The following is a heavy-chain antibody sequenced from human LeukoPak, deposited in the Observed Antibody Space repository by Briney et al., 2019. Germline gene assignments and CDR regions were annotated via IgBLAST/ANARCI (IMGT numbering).Heavy chain of an antibody. D-gene: IGHD6-6*01. V-gene: IGHV3-30*18. CDR3: AKDEGEGSSAFDP. CDR1: GFTFSSYA. J-gene: IGHJ5*02. Sequence: PGGSLRLSCAASGFTFSSYAMSWVRQAPGKGLEWVAVISYDGSNKYYADSVKGRFTISRDNSKNTLYLQMNSLRAEDTAVYYCAKDEGEGSSAFDPWGQGTLVTVSS. CDR2: ISYDGSNK.